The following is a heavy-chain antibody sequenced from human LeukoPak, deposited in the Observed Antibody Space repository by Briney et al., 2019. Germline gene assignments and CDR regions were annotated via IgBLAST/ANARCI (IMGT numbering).Heavy chain of an antibody. CDR1: GGSISSYY. CDR2: IYTTGST. CDR3: ARTLYYRDFADDAFDI. Sequence: SETLSLTCTVSGGSISSYYWNWIRQPAGKGLEWIGRIYTTGSTNYNPSLKSRVTMSVDTSKSQFSLKLSSVTAADTAMYYCARTLYYRDFADDAFDIWGQGTMVTVSS. V-gene: IGHV4-4*07. J-gene: IGHJ3*02. D-gene: IGHD4-17*01.